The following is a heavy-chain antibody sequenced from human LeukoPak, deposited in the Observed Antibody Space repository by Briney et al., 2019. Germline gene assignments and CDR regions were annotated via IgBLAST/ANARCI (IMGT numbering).Heavy chain of an antibody. CDR1: GGSISSYY. V-gene: IGHV4-59*12. CDR3: ARRFSFGSGRNP. CDR2: IYHSGST. D-gene: IGHD3-10*01. Sequence: PSETLSLTCTVSGGSISSYYWSWLRQPPGKGLEWLGYIYHSGSTSYSPSLKSRVTISVDKSKNQFSLKLSSVTAADTAVYYCARRFSFGSGRNPWGQGTLVTVSS. J-gene: IGHJ5*02.